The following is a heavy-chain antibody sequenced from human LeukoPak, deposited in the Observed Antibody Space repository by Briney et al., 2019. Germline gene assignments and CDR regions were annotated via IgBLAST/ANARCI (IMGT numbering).Heavy chain of an antibody. CDR1: GGSISSSSYY. CDR2: IYYSVST. Sequence: SETLSLTCTVSGGSISSSSYYWGWIRQPPGKGLEWIGCIYYSVSTYYNPSLKTRVTISVDTTNNQFSLKLSSVTAADTAVYYCARHAIPPYYGPNSEGGYWGQGTLVTVSS. J-gene: IGHJ4*02. D-gene: IGHD3-3*01. CDR3: ARHAIPPYYGPNSEGGY. V-gene: IGHV4-39*01.